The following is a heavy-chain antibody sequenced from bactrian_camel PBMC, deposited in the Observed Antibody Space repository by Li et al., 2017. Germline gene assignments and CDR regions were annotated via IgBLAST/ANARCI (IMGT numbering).Heavy chain of an antibody. Sequence: DVQLVESGGDSVQAGGTLRLSCAASGFTDNTRSMAWFRQAPGQGLEWVSSIDRSGSTKQYASSVKGRFTISKDNAKNMLYLQLNSLKTEDTAMYFCAMDWGSSSFTKGQGTQVTVS. D-gene: IGHD5*01. J-gene: IGHJ4*01. V-gene: IGHV3S40*01. CDR1: GFTDNTRS. CDR2: IDRSGSTK.